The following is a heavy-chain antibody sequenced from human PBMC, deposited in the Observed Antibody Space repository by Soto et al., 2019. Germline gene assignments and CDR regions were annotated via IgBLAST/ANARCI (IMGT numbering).Heavy chain of an antibody. CDR2: IYYSGST. V-gene: IGHV4-59*01. J-gene: IGHJ6*03. CDR1: WCSSGGYY. Sequence: SETLSLSCSVSWCSSGGYYGSWIRQPPGKGLEWIGYIYYSGSTNYNPSLKSRVTISVDTSKNQFSLKLSSVTAADTAVYYCARVVPAAFHYYYYYMDVWGKGTTVTVSS. D-gene: IGHD2-2*01. CDR3: ARVVPAAFHYYYYYMDV.